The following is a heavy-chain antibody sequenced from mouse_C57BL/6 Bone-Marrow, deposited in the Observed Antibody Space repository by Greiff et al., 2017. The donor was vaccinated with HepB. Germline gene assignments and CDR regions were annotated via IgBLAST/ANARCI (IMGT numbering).Heavy chain of an antibody. Sequence: EVQVVESGGDLVKPGGSLKLSCAASGFTFSSYGMSWVRQTPDKRLEWVATISSGGSYTYYPDSVKGRFTISRDNAKNTLYLQMSSLKSEDTAMYYCARRRMGFDYWGQGTTLTVSS. J-gene: IGHJ2*01. V-gene: IGHV5-6*01. D-gene: IGHD2-3*01. CDR2: ISSGGSYT. CDR1: GFTFSSYG. CDR3: ARRRMGFDY.